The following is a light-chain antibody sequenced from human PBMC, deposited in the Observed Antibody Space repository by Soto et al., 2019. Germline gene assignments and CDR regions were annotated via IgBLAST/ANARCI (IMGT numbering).Light chain of an antibody. J-gene: IGKJ2*01. Sequence: EIVLTQSPGTLSLSLGERATLSCRATQSVTSSYLAWYQQKPGQAPRLHIYGASRRATGIPDRFNGSGSGTDYTLNISRRELEDFAVYYCQRYGTAPRTFGQGTKLEIK. CDR2: GAS. CDR1: QSVTSSY. CDR3: QRYGTAPRT. V-gene: IGKV3-20*01.